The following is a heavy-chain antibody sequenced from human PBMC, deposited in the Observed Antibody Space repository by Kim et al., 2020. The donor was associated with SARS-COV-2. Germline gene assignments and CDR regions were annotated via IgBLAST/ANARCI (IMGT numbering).Heavy chain of an antibody. Sequence: SETLSLTCAVSGGSIRSSTDYWSWIRQPPGKGLEWIGNIYYSGRAYFNESLKSRVTMSVDTSKDQFSLNLRSVTAADTAVDYCARYPHHHFDYSGQG. CDR2: IYYSGRA. V-gene: IGHV4-39*07. J-gene: IGHJ4*02. CDR3: ARYPHHHFDY. CDR1: GGSIRSSTDY.